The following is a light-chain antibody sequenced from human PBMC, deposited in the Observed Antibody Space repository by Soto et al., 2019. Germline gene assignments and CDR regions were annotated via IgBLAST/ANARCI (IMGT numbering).Light chain of an antibody. CDR1: QAISNY. CDR2: YAS. CDR3: LQHNDYPGT. J-gene: IGKJ2*01. V-gene: IGKV1-17*03. Sequence: DIQMTQSPSAMSASVGDRVTITCRASQAISNYLAWFQQKPGKVPKRLIFYASTLQTGVPSRFSGSGSGTEFTLTISSLQPEDFATYYCLQHNDYPGTFGQGTRLEIK.